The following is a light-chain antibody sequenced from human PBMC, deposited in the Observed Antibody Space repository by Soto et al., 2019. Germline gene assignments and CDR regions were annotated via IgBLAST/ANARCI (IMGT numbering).Light chain of an antibody. CDR1: QSISSW. CDR2: KAS. V-gene: IGKV1-5*03. J-gene: IGKJ1*01. Sequence: DIQMTQSPSTLSAPVGDRVTVTCRASQSISSWLAWYQQKPGKAPKLLIYKASSLESGVPSRFSGSGSGTEFTLTISSLQPDDFATYYCQQYNSYTTWTFGQGTKVDIK. CDR3: QQYNSYTTWT.